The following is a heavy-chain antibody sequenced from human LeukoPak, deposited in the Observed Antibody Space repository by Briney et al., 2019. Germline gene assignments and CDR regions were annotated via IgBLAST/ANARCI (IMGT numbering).Heavy chain of an antibody. CDR2: ISGSGTTT. CDR3: AKLPLVTAFKYFDY. V-gene: IGHV3-23*01. D-gene: IGHD2-21*02. CDR1: GFTFIGYA. Sequence: GGALRLSCAASGFTFIGYAMSWVRQAPGKGLEWVSVISGSGTTTYYADSVKGRFTISRDNSENTLYLQMNSLRAEDTAVYYCAKLPLVTAFKYFDYWGQGTLVTVSS. J-gene: IGHJ4*02.